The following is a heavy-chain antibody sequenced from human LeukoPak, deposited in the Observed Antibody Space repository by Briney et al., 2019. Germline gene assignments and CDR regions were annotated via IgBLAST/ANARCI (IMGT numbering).Heavy chain of an antibody. D-gene: IGHD3-3*01. CDR3: ARGLSDFWSGYCIDY. J-gene: IGHJ4*02. CDR1: GYTFTSYG. CDR2: ISAYNGNT. Sequence: GASVKVSCKASGYTFTSYGISWVRQAPGQGLEWMGWISAYNGNTNYAQKLQGRVTMTTDTSTSTAYMELRSLRSDDTAVYYCARGLSDFWSGYCIDYWGQGTLVTVSS. V-gene: IGHV1-18*01.